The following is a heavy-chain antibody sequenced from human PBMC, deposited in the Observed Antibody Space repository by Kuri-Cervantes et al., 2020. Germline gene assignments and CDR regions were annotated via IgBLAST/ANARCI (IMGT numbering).Heavy chain of an antibody. CDR2: ISNTGST. Sequence: SETLSLTCTVSGASVSSYYWSWIRQPPGKRLEWIGYISNTGSTNYNPSLKSRVTISVDTSKNQFSLKLSSVTAADTAVYYCARRIVEYYDSSASGYNWFDPWCQGTLVTVSS. J-gene: IGHJ5*02. V-gene: IGHV4-59*02. CDR1: GASVSSYY. CDR3: ARRIVEYYDSSASGYNWFDP. D-gene: IGHD3-22*01.